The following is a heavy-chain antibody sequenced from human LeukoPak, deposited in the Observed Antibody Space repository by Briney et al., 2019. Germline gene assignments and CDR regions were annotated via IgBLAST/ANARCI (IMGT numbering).Heavy chain of an antibody. V-gene: IGHV4-38-2*02. CDR3: ARARFDWLLHY. J-gene: IGHJ4*02. D-gene: IGHD3-9*01. Sequence: SETLSLTCTVSGYSISSGYYWGWIRQSPGKGLEWIGSIYHSGSTYYNPSLKSRVTISVDTSKNQFSLKLSSVTAADTAVYYCARARFDWLLHYWGQGTLVTVSS. CDR1: GYSISSGYY. CDR2: IYHSGST.